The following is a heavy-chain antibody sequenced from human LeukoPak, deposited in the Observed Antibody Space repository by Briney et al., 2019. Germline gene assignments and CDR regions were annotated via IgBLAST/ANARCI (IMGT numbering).Heavy chain of an antibody. CDR1: GYTFTGYY. CDR3: AREGSSWSLAH. J-gene: IGHJ4*02. D-gene: IGHD6-13*01. CDR2: INPDSGGT. V-gene: IGHV1-2*02. Sequence: ASVKVSCKASGYTFTGYYIHWVRQAPGQGLEWMGWINPDSGGTNYAQKFQGGVTMTRDTSISTAYMELTSLKSDDTAIYYCAREGSSWSLAHWGQGTLVTVSS.